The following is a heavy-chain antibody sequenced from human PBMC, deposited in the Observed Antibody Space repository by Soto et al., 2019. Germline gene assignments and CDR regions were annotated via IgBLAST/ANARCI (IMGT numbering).Heavy chain of an antibody. V-gene: IGHV3-74*01. J-gene: IGHJ4*02. CDR2: INSDGSST. D-gene: IGHD2-15*01. CDR1: GFTFSSHW. CDR3: VRTSLVVAAATREDY. Sequence: GGSLRLSCAASGFTFSSHWMHWVRQAPGKGLVWVSRINSDGSSTSYADSVKGRFTISRDNAKNTLYLQMNSLRAEDTAVYYCVRTSLVVAAATREDYWGQGTLVTVSS.